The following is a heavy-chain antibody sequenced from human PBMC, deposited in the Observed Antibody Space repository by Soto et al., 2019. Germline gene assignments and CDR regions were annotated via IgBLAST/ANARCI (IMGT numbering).Heavy chain of an antibody. J-gene: IGHJ3*02. V-gene: IGHV3-33*01. CDR2: IYYDGSNE. Sequence: QVQLVESGGGVVQPGRSLRLSCAASEFTFSNFGMHWVSQAPGKGLEWVAVIYYDGSNEYYADSVKGRFTISRDNSKNTLYLQMNSLSAEDMAVYYCARVDVVVAADAVDIWGQWTMVTVSS. CDR1: EFTFSNFG. CDR3: ARVDVVVAADAVDI. D-gene: IGHD2-15*01.